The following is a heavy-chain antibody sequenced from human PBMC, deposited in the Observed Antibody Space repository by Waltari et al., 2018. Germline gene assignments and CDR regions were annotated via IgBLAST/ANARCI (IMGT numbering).Heavy chain of an antibody. CDR2: IKEDGGEK. J-gene: IGHJ4*02. Sequence: EVQLVESGGGLVQPGGSLRLSCAASGFTFRSYLMSWVRQAPGKGLEWVANIKEDGGEKFYVDSVKGRFTISKDNAQNSLYLQMNSLRAEDTAVYYCARDYDYYYAYWGRGTLVTVSS. CDR1: GFTFRSYL. D-gene: IGHD3-3*01. V-gene: IGHV3-7*01. CDR3: ARDYDYYYAY.